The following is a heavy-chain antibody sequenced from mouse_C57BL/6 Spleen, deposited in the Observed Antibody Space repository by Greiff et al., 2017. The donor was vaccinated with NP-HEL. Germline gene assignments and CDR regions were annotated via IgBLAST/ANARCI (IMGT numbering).Heavy chain of an antibody. D-gene: IGHD4-1*01. CDR1: GYTFTDYE. V-gene: IGHV1-15*01. J-gene: IGHJ2*01. Sequence: VQLQQSGAELVRPGASVTLSCKASGYTFTDYEMHWVKQTPVHGLEWIGAIDPETGGTAYNQKFKDKAILTADKSSSTAYMELRSLTSEDSAVYYCSLANWDYWGQGTTLTVSS. CDR2: IDPETGGT. CDR3: SLANWDY.